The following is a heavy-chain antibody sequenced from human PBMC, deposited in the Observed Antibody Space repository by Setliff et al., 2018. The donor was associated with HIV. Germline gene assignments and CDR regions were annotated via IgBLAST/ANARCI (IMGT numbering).Heavy chain of an antibody. CDR2: IYHSGST. Sequence: SETLSLTCAVSGYSISSGYYWGWIRQPPGKGLEWIGSIYHSGSTYYNPSLKSRVTISVDTSKNQFSLKLSSVTAADRAVYYCARVGYRGSGRYSFDYWGQGTLVTVSS. CDR1: GYSISSGYY. CDR3: ARVGYRGSGRYSFDY. D-gene: IGHD3-10*01. V-gene: IGHV4-38-2*01. J-gene: IGHJ4*02.